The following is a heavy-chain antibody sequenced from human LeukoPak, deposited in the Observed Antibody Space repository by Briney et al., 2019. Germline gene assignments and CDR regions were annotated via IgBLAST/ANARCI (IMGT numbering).Heavy chain of an antibody. Sequence: GGSLRLFCAASGFTFSSYSMNWVRQAPGKGLEWVSSISSSSSYIYYADSVKGRFTISRDNAKNSLYLQMNSLRAEDTAVYYCARDPKGYYDFWSGYSANDAFDIWGQGTMVTVSS. CDR1: GFTFSSYS. J-gene: IGHJ3*02. CDR2: ISSSSSYI. CDR3: ARDPKGYYDFWSGYSANDAFDI. D-gene: IGHD3-3*01. V-gene: IGHV3-21*01.